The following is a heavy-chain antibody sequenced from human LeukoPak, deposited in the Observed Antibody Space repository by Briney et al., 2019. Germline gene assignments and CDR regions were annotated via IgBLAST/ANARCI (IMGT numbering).Heavy chain of an antibody. Sequence: SVKVSXKASGGTFSSYAISWVRQAPGQGLEWMGGIIPIFGTANYAQKFQGRVTITTDESTSTAYMELSSLRSEDTAVYYCARDLDYYDSSGYYYYWGQGTLVTVSS. CDR3: ARDLDYYDSSGYYYY. V-gene: IGHV1-69*05. CDR1: GGTFSSYA. D-gene: IGHD3-22*01. J-gene: IGHJ4*02. CDR2: IIPIFGTA.